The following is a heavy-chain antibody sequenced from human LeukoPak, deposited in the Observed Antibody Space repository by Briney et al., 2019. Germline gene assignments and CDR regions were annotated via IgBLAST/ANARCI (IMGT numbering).Heavy chain of an antibody. J-gene: IGHJ4*02. CDR2: ISSSSSYI. CDR3: ARRGYHDYSGFDY. V-gene: IGHV3-21*01. CDR1: GFTFSSYS. Sequence: PGGSLRLSCAASGFTFSSYSMNWVRQAPGKGLEWVSSISSSSSYIYYADSVKGRFTISRDNSKNSLYLQMESLRAEDTALYYCARRGYHDYSGFDYWGQGTLVTVSS. D-gene: IGHD1-26*01.